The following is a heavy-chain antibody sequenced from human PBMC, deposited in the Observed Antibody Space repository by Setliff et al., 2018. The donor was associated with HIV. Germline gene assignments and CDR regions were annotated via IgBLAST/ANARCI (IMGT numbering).Heavy chain of an antibody. J-gene: IGHJ6*03. CDR1: GFTFSNYA. Sequence: GGSLSLSCAASGFTFSNYAVHWVRQAPGKGLEWVAVASDDGKNIYYADSVKGRFTVSRDNYRNTVFLQMNSLRMEDTAVFYCARDAGRWGSYYYFRYMDVWGKGTTVTVSS. CDR2: ASDDGKNI. V-gene: IGHV3-30*03. D-gene: IGHD3-16*01. CDR3: ARDAGRWGSYYYFRYMDV.